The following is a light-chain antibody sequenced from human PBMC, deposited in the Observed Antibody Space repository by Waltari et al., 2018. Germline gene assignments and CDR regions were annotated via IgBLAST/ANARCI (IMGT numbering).Light chain of an antibody. CDR2: YAN. V-gene: IGKV1-13*02. Sequence: IQMSQSPSSLSASVGDRVTITCRASQGISSYLNWYQQKPGKAPKLLIYYANSLASGVPSRFSVSGSGTEFTLTISSLQPQDFATYYCQQGNSNPFTFGPGTKLDIK. J-gene: IGKJ3*01. CDR3: QQGNSNPFT. CDR1: QGISSY.